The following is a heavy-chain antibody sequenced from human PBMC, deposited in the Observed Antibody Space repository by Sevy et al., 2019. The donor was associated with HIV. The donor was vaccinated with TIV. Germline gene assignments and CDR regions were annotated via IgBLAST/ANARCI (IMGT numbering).Heavy chain of an antibody. D-gene: IGHD4-17*01. J-gene: IGHJ2*01. CDR3: ARERSILRWYLRAYWYFDL. Sequence: ASVKVSCKASGYTFTSYGISWVRQAPGQGLEWMGWISAYNGNTNYAQKLQGRVTMTTDTSTGTAYTGLRSLRSDDTAVYYCARERSILRWYLRAYWYFDLWGRGTLVTVSS. CDR2: ISAYNGNT. CDR1: GYTFTSYG. V-gene: IGHV1-18*04.